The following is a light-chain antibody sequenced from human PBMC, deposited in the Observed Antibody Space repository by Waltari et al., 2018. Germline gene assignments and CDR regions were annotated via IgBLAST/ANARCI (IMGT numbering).Light chain of an antibody. CDR3: SSYTSSSTV. Sequence: SAPTQPASVTGSPGQSITISCTGPSSDVGVYNYVSWYQQHPGKAPKLMIYEVSNRPSGVSNRFSGSKSGNTASLTISGLQAEDEADYYCSSYTSSSTVFGGGTKLTVL. J-gene: IGLJ2*01. V-gene: IGLV2-14*01. CDR1: SSDVGVYNY. CDR2: EVS.